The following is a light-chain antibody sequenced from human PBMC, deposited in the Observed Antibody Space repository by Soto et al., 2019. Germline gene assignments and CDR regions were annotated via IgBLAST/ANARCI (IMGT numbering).Light chain of an antibody. CDR3: SSFTVSSTRV. Sequence: QAVVTQPASVSGSPGQSITMSCTGTSSDVGGYNYVSWYQQHPGKAPRLLIYDVSYRPSGVSNRFSGSKSGNTASLTISGLQAEDEADYYCSSFTVSSTRVFGGGTKLTVL. J-gene: IGLJ3*02. CDR1: SSDVGGYNY. V-gene: IGLV2-14*01. CDR2: DVS.